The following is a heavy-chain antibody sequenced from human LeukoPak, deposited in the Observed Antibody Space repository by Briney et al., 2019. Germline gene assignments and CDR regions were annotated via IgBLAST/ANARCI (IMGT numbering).Heavy chain of an antibody. D-gene: IGHD3-16*01. CDR3: AKGGAGGGYFPT. CDR2: MKEDGSDE. Sequence: GGSLRLYCVASGFSFSDSTMSWVRQAAGKGLEWVAKMKEDGSDENYVDSVKGRLTISRDNARNSVHLQMKSLRAEDTAVYFCAKGGAGGGYFPTWGQGILVIVSS. V-gene: IGHV3-7*03. CDR1: GFSFSDST. J-gene: IGHJ1*01.